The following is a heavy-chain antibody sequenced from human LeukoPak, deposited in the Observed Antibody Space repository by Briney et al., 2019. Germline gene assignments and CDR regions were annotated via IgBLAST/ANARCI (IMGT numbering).Heavy chain of an antibody. D-gene: IGHD3-22*01. Sequence: PSETLSLTCTVSGASISSTSYCWGWIRQPAGKGLEWIGYIYYSGSTNYNPSLKSRVTISVDTSKNQFSLKLSSVTAADTAVYYCARDPHKYYYDSDYAFDIWGQGTMVTVSS. CDR3: ARDPHKYYYDSDYAFDI. V-gene: IGHV4-61*10. CDR1: GASISSTSYC. CDR2: IYYSGST. J-gene: IGHJ3*02.